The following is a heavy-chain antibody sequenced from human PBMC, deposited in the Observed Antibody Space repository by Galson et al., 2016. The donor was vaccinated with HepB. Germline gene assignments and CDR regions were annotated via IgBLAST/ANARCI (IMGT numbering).Heavy chain of an antibody. Sequence: SLRLSCAASGFTFTYYWLDWVRQAPGEGLVWVSTINPDGTSTKYADSVKGRFTMSRDNAKNTLHLQMDSLRVDDTAVYYCTKRWRHGMDVWGQGTTVTVSS. CDR2: INPDGTST. D-gene: IGHD5-24*01. CDR1: GFTFTYYW. J-gene: IGHJ6*02. V-gene: IGHV3-74*03. CDR3: TKRWRHGMDV.